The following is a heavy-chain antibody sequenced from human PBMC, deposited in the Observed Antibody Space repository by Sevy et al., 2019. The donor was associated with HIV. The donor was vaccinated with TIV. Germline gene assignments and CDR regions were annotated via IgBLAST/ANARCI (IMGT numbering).Heavy chain of an antibody. Sequence: ASVKVSCKASGYIFTNYPICWVRQAPGQGLEWMGCIRTSNRKTKYTQKLQGRAIMTTDTSTSTVYMDLRNLRSDDTAVYYCARASAGSGHYYLDYFDYWGQGTLVTVSS. CDR3: ARASAGSGHYYLDYFDY. J-gene: IGHJ4*02. CDR1: GYIFTNYP. V-gene: IGHV1-18*01. D-gene: IGHD3-22*01. CDR2: IRTSNRKT.